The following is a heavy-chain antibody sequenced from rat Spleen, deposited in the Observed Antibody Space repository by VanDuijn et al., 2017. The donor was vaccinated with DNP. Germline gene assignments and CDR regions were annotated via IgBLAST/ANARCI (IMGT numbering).Heavy chain of an antibody. Sequence: EVQLVESGGDLVQPGRSLKLSCVASGFTFSYYWMAWVRQVPGKGLEWVATISTSGSKTFYPDSVKGRFTISRDNTNHTLYLQMDSLRSEDTATYYCATSPGPNWFAYWGQGTLVTVSS. CDR1: GFTFSYYW. J-gene: IGHJ3*01. CDR3: ATSPGPNWFAY. V-gene: IGHV5S13*01. D-gene: IGHD1-4*01. CDR2: ISTSGSKT.